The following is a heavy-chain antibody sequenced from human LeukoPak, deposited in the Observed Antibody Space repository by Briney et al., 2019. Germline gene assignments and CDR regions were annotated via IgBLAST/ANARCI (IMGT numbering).Heavy chain of an antibody. CDR3: ARESDSRGYCSGGSCRPDAFDI. V-gene: IGHV1-69*05. D-gene: IGHD2-15*01. CDR1: GGTFSSYA. J-gene: IGHJ3*02. Sequence: ASVKVSCKASGGTFSSYAISWVRQAPGQGLEWMGGIIPIFCTANYAQKFQGRVTITTDESTSTAYMELSSLRSEDTAVYYCARESDSRGYCSGGSCRPDAFDIWGQGTMVTVSS. CDR2: IIPIFCTA.